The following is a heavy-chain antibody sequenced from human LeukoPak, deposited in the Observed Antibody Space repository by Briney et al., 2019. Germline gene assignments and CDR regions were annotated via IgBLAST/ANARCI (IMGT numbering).Heavy chain of an antibody. D-gene: IGHD6-6*01. Sequence: GGSLRLSCEGSGFIFSKYAMNWFRQAPGKGLDWFSAISATGASTYYIDSVKGRFAISRDNSNNTLYLQMNSLRAEDTARYYCAKDLWHLVRMIDHWGQGILVIAST. CDR2: ISATGAST. V-gene: IGHV3-23*01. CDR3: AKDLWHLVRMIDH. J-gene: IGHJ4*02. CDR1: GFIFSKYA.